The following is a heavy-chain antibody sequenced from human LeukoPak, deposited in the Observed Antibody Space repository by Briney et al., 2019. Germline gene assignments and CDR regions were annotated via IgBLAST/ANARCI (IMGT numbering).Heavy chain of an antibody. D-gene: IGHD2/OR15-2a*01. Sequence: GRSLRLSCAASGFTFSSNGMHWVRQAPGKGLEWVAVIWYDGSNKYYADSVKGRFTISRDNSKKTLYLQMNRLRAEDTAVYYCARESRFLLNQIYYWGQGNLVTVSS. J-gene: IGHJ4*02. CDR1: GFTFSSNG. V-gene: IGHV3-33*01. CDR2: IWYDGSNK. CDR3: ARESRFLLNQIYY.